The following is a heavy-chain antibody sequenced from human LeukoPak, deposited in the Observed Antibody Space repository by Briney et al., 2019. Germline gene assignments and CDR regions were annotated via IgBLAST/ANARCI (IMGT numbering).Heavy chain of an antibody. Sequence: PGGSLRLFCEASGFVFGHSWMSWVRQAPGKGLEWVANINLDGSEINYLDSLTGRLTISRDNAKDSLYLQMNGLRAEDTAVYFCVRDRGYSTFDYWGQGTLVTVSS. CDR1: GFVFGHSW. J-gene: IGHJ4*02. CDR3: VRDRGYSTFDY. V-gene: IGHV3-7*03. CDR2: INLDGSEI. D-gene: IGHD3-22*01.